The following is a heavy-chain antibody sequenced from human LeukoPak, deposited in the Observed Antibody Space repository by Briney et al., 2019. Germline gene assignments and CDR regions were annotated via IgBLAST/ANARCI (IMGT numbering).Heavy chain of an antibody. CDR2: INHSGST. CDR1: GGSFSGYY. J-gene: IGHJ4*02. CDR3: VRTNPWDLTYYFDY. D-gene: IGHD1-14*01. Sequence: SETLSLTCAVYGGSFSGYYWSWIRQPPGKGLEWIGEINHSGSTNYNPSLKSRVTISVDTSKNQFSLKLTSVTAADTAVYYCVRTNPWDLTYYFDYWGQGTLVTVSS. V-gene: IGHV4-34*01.